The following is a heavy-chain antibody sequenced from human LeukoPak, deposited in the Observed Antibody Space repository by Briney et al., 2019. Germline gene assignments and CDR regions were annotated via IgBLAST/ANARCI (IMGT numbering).Heavy chain of an antibody. V-gene: IGHV4-59*01. CDR3: AGPGVRAGN. Sequence: PSETLSLTCTVSGGSISSYYWSWIRQPPGKGLEWIGYISYSGSTNFNPSLKSRVTISVDTSKNQFSLKLISVTAADTAVYYCAGPGVRAGNWGQGTLVTVSS. CDR1: GGSISSYY. CDR2: ISYSGST. D-gene: IGHD6-6*01. J-gene: IGHJ4*02.